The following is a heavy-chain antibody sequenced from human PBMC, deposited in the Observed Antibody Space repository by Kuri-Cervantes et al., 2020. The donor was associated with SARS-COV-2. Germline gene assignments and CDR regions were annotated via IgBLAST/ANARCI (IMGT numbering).Heavy chain of an antibody. J-gene: IGHJ6*03. D-gene: IGHD2-21*01. Sequence: SVKVSCKASGYTFTGYYMHWVRQAPGQGLEWMGGIIPILGTANYAQKFQGRVTITADESTSTAYMELSSLRSEDTAVYYCARVLWGAGVYYYYYMDVWGKGTTVTVSS. CDR2: IIPILGTA. V-gene: IGHV1-69*13. CDR1: GYTFTGYY. CDR3: ARVLWGAGVYYYYYMDV.